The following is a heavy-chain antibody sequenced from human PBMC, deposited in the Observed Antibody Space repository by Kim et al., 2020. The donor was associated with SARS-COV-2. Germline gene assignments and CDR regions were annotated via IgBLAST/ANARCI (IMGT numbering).Heavy chain of an antibody. J-gene: IGHJ4*02. CDR1: GGTFSSYA. D-gene: IGHD6-13*01. CDR2: IIPIFGTA. Sequence: SVKVSCKASGGTFSSYAISWVRQAPGQGLEWMGGIIPIFGTANYAQKFQGRVTITADESTSTAYMELSSLRSEDTAVYYCASAVAAAGTNLWYWGQGTLVTVSS. V-gene: IGHV1-69*13. CDR3: ASAVAAAGTNLWY.